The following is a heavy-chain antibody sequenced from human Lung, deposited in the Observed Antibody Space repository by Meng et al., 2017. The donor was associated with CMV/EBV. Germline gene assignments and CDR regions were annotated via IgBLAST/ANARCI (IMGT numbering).Heavy chain of an antibody. J-gene: IGHJ4*02. CDR3: ARAADLYDYYDSSGYYGY. Sequence: GESLKISCAASGFTFSSYWMHWVRQAPGKGLVWVSRINSDGSSTSYADSVKGRFTISRDNAKNTLYLQMNSLRAEDTAVYYCARAADLYDYYDSSGYYGYWGQGTLVTVSS. CDR2: INSDGSST. D-gene: IGHD3-22*01. CDR1: GFTFSSYW. V-gene: IGHV3-74*01.